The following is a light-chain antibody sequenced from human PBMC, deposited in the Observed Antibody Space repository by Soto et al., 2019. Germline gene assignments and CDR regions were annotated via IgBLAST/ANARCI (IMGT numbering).Light chain of an antibody. CDR3: CSYAGSSPSVI. J-gene: IGLJ2*01. Sequence: QSALTQPASVSGSPGQSITFSCTGISSDVGSYNLVSWYQQHPGKAPKLMIYEGNKRPSGVSIRFSASRSGNTASLTISGLQAEDEADYYCCSYAGSSPSVIFGGGTKLTVL. CDR1: SSDVGSYNL. CDR2: EGN. V-gene: IGLV2-23*01.